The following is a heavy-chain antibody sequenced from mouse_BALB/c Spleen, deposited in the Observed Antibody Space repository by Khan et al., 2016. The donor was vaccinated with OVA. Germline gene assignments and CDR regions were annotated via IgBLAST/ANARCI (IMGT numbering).Heavy chain of an antibody. D-gene: IGHD1-1*01. CDR3: APVGPYCVSFAY. Sequence: EVQLQQSGPELVKPGASVKMSCKASGYTFTSYVMHWVKQKPGQGLEWIGYIYPFNGDTKYNEKFKDKATLTSDKSSSTAYMELSSLTSEDSAVYFCAPVGPYCVSFAYWDQGTLVTVSA. CDR1: GYTFTSYV. V-gene: IGHV1S136*01. J-gene: IGHJ3*01. CDR2: IYPFNGDT.